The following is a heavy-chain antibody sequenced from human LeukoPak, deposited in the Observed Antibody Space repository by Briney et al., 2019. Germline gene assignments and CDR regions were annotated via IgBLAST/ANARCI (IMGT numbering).Heavy chain of an antibody. CDR3: ARDLLNWGFDY. V-gene: IGHV3-21*01. CDR2: ISSSSSYI. D-gene: IGHD7-27*01. J-gene: IGHJ4*02. Sequence: GGSLRLSCAASGFTFSSYWMHWVRQAPGKGLEWVSSISSSSSYIYYADSVKGRFTISRDNAKNSLYLQMNSLRAEDTAVYYCARDLLNWGFDYWGQGTLVTVSS. CDR1: GFTFSSYW.